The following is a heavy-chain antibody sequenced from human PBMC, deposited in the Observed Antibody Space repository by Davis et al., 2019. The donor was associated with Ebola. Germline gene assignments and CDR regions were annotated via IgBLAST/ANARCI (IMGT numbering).Heavy chain of an antibody. CDR1: GDSINSGY. CDR3: ARDKSIAAPNYYYGMDV. CDR2: IYYSGST. Sequence: PSETLSLTCTVTGDSINSGYWSWIRQPPGKGLEWIGYIYYSGSTNYNPSLKSRVTISVDTSKNQFSLKLSSVTAADTAVYYCARDKSIAAPNYYYGMDVWGQGTTVTVSS. V-gene: IGHV4-59*01. D-gene: IGHD6-6*01. J-gene: IGHJ6*02.